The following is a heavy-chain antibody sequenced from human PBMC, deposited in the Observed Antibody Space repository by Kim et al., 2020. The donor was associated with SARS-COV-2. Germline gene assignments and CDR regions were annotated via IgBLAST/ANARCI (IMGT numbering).Heavy chain of an antibody. D-gene: IGHD3-9*01. Sequence: YAQKFQGWVTMTRDTSISTAYMELSRLRSDDTAVYYCARADILTGYLLDYWGQGTLVTVSS. V-gene: IGHV1-2*04. CDR3: ARADILTGYLLDY. J-gene: IGHJ4*02.